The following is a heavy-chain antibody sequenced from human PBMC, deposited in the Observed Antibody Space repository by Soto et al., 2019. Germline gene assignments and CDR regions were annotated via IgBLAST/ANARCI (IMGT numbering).Heavy chain of an antibody. CDR1: GVSISTFF. Sequence: SETLSLTCAVSGVSISTFFCNWIRQPAGKGLEWFERIGNSGNTNYSLSLKRRVTISADTSRIQCSLKESSVAAAGTAVGYSARGGQDFWSGPFDYWRQGAQDTVTS. D-gene: IGHD3-3*01. V-gene: IGHV4-4*07. CDR2: IGNSGNT. CDR3: ARGGQDFWSGPFDY. J-gene: IGHJ4*02.